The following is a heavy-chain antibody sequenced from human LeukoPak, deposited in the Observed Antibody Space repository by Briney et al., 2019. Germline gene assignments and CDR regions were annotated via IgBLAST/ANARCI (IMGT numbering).Heavy chain of an antibody. CDR1: GGSISSYY. CDR2: IYYSGST. Sequence: PSETLPLTCTVSGGSISSYYWSWIRQPPGKGLEWIGYIYYSGSTNYNPSLKSRVTISVDTSKNQFSLKLSSVTAADTAVYYCASLYSSGWPPSDYWGQGTLVTVSS. V-gene: IGHV4-59*08. D-gene: IGHD6-19*01. CDR3: ASLYSSGWPPSDY. J-gene: IGHJ4*02.